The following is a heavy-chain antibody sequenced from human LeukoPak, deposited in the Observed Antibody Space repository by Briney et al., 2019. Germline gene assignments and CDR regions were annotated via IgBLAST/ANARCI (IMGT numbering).Heavy chain of an antibody. V-gene: IGHV4-39*01. D-gene: IGHD3-10*01. J-gene: IGHJ4*02. CDR1: AGSISISRYY. CDR2: IYYSGST. CDR3: ASQEYYYGSGSYYLGPRWDY. Sequence: KSSETLSLTCTVSAGSISISRYYWGWIRQPPGKGLEGIGSIYYSGSTYYNPSLKSRVTISVDTYKNQFSLKLSSVTAADTAVYYCASQEYYYGSGSYYLGPRWDYWGQGTLVTVSS.